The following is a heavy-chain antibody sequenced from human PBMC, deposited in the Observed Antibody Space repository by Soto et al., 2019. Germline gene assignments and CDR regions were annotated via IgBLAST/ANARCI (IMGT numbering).Heavy chain of an antibody. J-gene: IGHJ4*01. V-gene: IGHV3-15*07. CDR3: TTELVRGVILGPGFRRRDY. CDR2: IKSKTDGGTT. D-gene: IGHD3-10*01. Sequence: GGSLRLSCAASGFTFSNAWMNWVRQAPGKGLEWVGRIKSKTDGGTTDYAAPVKGRFTISRDDSKNTLYLQMNSLKTEDTAVYYCTTELVRGVILGPGFRRRDYWGHGTLVTVSS. CDR1: GFTFSNAW.